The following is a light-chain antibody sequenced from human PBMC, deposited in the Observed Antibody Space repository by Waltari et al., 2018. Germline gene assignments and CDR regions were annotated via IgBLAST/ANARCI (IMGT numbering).Light chain of an antibody. CDR3: QQYNSYPRS. V-gene: IGKV1-5*03. Sequence: DIQMTQSPSPLSASVGDRVTITCRASQSISNWLAWYQHKPGRAPKLLIYKASTLERGVPSTFSGSGSGTEFTLIISSLQPDDFATYYCQQYNSYPRSFGGGTRVEIK. CDR2: KAS. CDR1: QSISNW. J-gene: IGKJ4*01.